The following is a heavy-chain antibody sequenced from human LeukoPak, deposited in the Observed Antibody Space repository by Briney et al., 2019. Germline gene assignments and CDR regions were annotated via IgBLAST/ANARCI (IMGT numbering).Heavy chain of an antibody. CDR2: INPNSGGT. CDR3: ARDQEGGYDLGNFDY. V-gene: IGHV1-2*02. Sequence: GASVKVSCKASGYTFTGYYMHWVRQAPGQGLELMGWINPNSGGTNYAQKFQGRVTMTRDTSISTAYMELSRLRSDDTAVYYCARDQEGGYDLGNFDYWGQGTLVTVSS. J-gene: IGHJ4*02. CDR1: GYTFTGYY. D-gene: IGHD5-12*01.